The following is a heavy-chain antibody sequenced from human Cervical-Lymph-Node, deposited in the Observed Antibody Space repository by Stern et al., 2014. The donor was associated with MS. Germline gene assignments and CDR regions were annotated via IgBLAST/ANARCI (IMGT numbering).Heavy chain of an antibody. CDR1: GFTFSSYG. Sequence: VQLVESGGGVVQPGRSLRLSCAASGFTFSSYGMHWVRQAPGKGLEWVAVISYDGSNTYYADSGKGRFTISRDNSKNTLYLQMNSLRAEDAAVYYCAKHLAAAGTSLDYWGQGTLVTVSS. J-gene: IGHJ4*02. CDR3: AKHLAAAGTSLDY. D-gene: IGHD6-13*01. V-gene: IGHV3-30*18. CDR2: ISYDGSNT.